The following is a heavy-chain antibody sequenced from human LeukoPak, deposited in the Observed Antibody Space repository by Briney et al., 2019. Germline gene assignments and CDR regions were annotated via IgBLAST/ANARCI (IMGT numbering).Heavy chain of an antibody. D-gene: IGHD3-10*01. V-gene: IGHV4-59*01. J-gene: IGHJ5*02. CDR3: ARGGYYGSGNDFRFDP. CDR1: GGSISGFY. Sequence: SETLSLTCTVSGGSISGFYWSWIRQPPGKGLEWIGYIYYTGSTNYNPSLKSRVTISVDTSKNQFSLKLKSVTAADTAVYYCARGGYYGSGNDFRFDPWGQGTLVTVSS. CDR2: IYYTGST.